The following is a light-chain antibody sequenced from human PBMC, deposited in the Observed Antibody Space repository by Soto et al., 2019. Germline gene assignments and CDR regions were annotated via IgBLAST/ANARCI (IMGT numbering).Light chain of an antibody. CDR1: QTINSGY. CDR2: RAS. J-gene: IGKJ1*01. Sequence: EIVLTQSPGTLSLSPGERATLSCRATQTINSGYLAWFQQQPGQSPRLLIYRASARATGIPDRFSGSGSGTEFTLTISRLEPEDFAMYVCQQYDTSPWTFGQGTKVEV. V-gene: IGKV3-20*01. CDR3: QQYDTSPWT.